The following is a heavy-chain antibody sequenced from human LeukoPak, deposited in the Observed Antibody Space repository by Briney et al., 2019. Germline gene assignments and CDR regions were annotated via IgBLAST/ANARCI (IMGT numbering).Heavy chain of an antibody. V-gene: IGHV3-21*01. CDR1: GFTFSSYS. J-gene: IGHJ4*02. D-gene: IGHD3-22*01. CDR3: ARAPDYYDSSEYFDH. Sequence: GGSLRLSCAASGFTFSSYSMNWVRQAPGKGLEWVSSISSSSSYIYYADSVKGRFTISRDNAKNSLYLQMNSLRAEDTAVYYCARAPDYYDSSEYFDHWGQGTLVTVSS. CDR2: ISSSSSYI.